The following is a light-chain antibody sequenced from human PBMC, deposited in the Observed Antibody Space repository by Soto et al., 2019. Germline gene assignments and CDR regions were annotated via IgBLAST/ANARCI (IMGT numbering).Light chain of an antibody. CDR1: SSNIGSNT. Sequence: QSVLTQPPSASGTPGQRVTISCSGSSSNIGSNTVYWYQQLPGTAPELLIYSNNQRPSGVPDRFSGSKSGTSASLAITRLQAEDEADYYCQSYDISLHNYVFGTGTKVTVL. CDR3: QSYDISLHNYV. J-gene: IGLJ1*01. CDR2: SNN. V-gene: IGLV1-44*01.